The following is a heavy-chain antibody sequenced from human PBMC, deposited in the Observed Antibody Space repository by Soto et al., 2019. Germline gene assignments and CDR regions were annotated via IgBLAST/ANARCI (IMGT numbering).Heavy chain of an antibody. CDR3: AAEEYYDSSIDAFDI. CDR1: GFTFTSSA. J-gene: IGHJ3*02. Sequence: QMQLVQSGPEVKKPGTSVKVSCKASGFTFTSSAVQWVRQARGQRLEWIGWIVVGSGNTNYAQKFQERVTITRDMSTSTADMELSSLRSEDTAVYYCAAEEYYDSSIDAFDIWGQGTMVTVSS. V-gene: IGHV1-58*01. D-gene: IGHD3-22*01. CDR2: IVVGSGNT.